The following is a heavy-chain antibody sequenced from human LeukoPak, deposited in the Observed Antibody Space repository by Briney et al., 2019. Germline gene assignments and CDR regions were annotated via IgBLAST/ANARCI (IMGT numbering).Heavy chain of an antibody. D-gene: IGHD3-9*01. CDR3: ATTGRRVYYDILTGYLYFQH. Sequence: ASVEVSCKVSGYTLTELSMHWVRQAPGKGLEWMGGFDPEDGETIYAQKFQGRVTMTEDTSTDTAYMELSSLRSEDTAVYYCATTGRRVYYDILTGYLYFQHWGQGTLVTVSS. J-gene: IGHJ1*01. CDR2: FDPEDGET. CDR1: GYTLTELS. V-gene: IGHV1-24*01.